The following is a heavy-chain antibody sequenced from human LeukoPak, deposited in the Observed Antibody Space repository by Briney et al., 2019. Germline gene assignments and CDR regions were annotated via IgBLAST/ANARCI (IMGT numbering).Heavy chain of an antibody. CDR3: ARRANNWNSVEFDP. CDR1: GGSISGYY. J-gene: IGHJ5*02. D-gene: IGHD1-7*01. V-gene: IGHV4-59*08. CDR2: IHYTGST. Sequence: SETLSLTCTVSGGSISGYYWSWIRQPPGKGLEWLGYIHYTGSTNYNPSLKSRVTISADTSKNHFSLKLNSVTAADTAVYYCARRANNWNSVEFDPWGQGTLVTVSS.